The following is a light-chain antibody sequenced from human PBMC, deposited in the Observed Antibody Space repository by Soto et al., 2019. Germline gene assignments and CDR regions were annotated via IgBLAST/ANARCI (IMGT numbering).Light chain of an antibody. Sequence: DIQMTQSPSSVSASVGDRVTISCRASQGITGWLAWYQQKPGRAPKLLIYAASTLQSGVPSRFSGSGSGTEFTLTISSLQPEDFATYYCQQATSFPRTFGQGTKVDIK. CDR2: AAS. CDR1: QGITGW. J-gene: IGKJ1*01. V-gene: IGKV1-12*01. CDR3: QQATSFPRT.